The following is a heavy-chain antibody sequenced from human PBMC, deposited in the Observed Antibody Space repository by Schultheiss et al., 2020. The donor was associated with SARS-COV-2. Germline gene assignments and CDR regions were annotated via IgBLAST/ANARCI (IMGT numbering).Heavy chain of an antibody. V-gene: IGHV4-59*01. Sequence: SQTLSLTCSVSGSSISPYYWSWIRQPPGKGLEWIGYINNSGRTNYTPSLKSRVTISVDTSKNQFSLKVNSVTAADTAVYYCARGTYGSAPPDAWGQGTLVTVSS. CDR2: INNSGRT. J-gene: IGHJ5*02. CDR1: GSSISPYY. CDR3: ARGTYGSAPPDA. D-gene: IGHD3-10*01.